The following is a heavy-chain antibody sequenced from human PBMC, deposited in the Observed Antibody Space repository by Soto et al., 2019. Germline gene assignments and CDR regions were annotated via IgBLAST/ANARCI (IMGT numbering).Heavy chain of an antibody. CDR1: GFTFGDYW. CDR3: ARAEVDY. Sequence: GGSLRLSCAASGFTFGDYWMHWVRQAPGKGPEWVSRMTSDGRTVQYAGSVKGRFTVSRDNAKNTLYLQMNSLRAEDTAVYYCARAEVDYWGPGTLVTVSS. V-gene: IGHV3-74*03. CDR2: MTSDGRTV. J-gene: IGHJ4*02.